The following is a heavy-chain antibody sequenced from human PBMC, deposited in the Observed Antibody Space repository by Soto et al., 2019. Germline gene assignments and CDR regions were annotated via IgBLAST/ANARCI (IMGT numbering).Heavy chain of an antibody. CDR1: GFTFSNYN. CDR3: ARDRVLITFGGILN. D-gene: IGHD3-16*01. Sequence: GGSLRLSCASSGFTFSNYNMNLVRQATGKGLEWISSISSSSTYIYYADSVKGRFTISRDNTKNSLYLQMDSLRAEDTAVYYYARDRVLITFGGILNWGQGTLVTVSS. CDR2: ISSSSTYI. V-gene: IGHV3-21*01. J-gene: IGHJ4*02.